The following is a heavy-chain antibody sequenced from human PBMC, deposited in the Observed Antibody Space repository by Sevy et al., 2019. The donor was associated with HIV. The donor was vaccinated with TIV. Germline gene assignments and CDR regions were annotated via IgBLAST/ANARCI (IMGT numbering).Heavy chain of an antibody. D-gene: IGHD2-15*01. CDR2: ISSSSSYI. CDR3: ARDLLYCSGGSCYYDYYYYGMDV. CDR1: GFTFSSYS. V-gene: IGHV3-21*01. J-gene: IGHJ6*02. Sequence: GGSLRLSCAASGFTFSSYSMNWVRQAPGKGLEWVSSISSSSSYIYYADSVKGRFTISRDNAKNSLYLQMNSLRAEDTAVYYCARDLLYCSGGSCYYDYYYYGMDVWGQGTTVTV.